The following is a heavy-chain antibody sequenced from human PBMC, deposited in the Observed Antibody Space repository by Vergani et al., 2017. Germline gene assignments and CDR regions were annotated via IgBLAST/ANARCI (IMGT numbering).Heavy chain of an antibody. CDR1: GFDFSSYI. Sequence: EVQLVESGGGLVKRGGSLRLSCVVSGFDFSSYIMNWVRQAPGKGLEWVSFVSTGTKSQSYAESVKGRFTISRDSAKNSLYLQMDSLRAEDTAVYYCTRHVPCGDGACLHFDHWGQGTQVTVSS. J-gene: IGHJ4*02. V-gene: IGHV3-21*05. CDR3: TRHVPCGDGACLHFDH. D-gene: IGHD2-21*01. CDR2: VSTGTKSQ.